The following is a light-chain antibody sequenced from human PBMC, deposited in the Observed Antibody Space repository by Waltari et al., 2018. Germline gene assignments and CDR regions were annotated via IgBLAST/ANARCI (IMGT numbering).Light chain of an antibody. J-gene: IGLJ3*02. CDR3: QSADSSGTRV. V-gene: IGLV3-25*03. CDR1: ALPKQY. Sequence: SYELTQPPSASVSPGQTARITCSGDALPKQYAYWYHQKPGQAPVLVIYKDIEGPSGIPERFSGSSSGTTVTLTISGVQAEDEADYYCQSADSSGTRVFGGGTKLTVL. CDR2: KDI.